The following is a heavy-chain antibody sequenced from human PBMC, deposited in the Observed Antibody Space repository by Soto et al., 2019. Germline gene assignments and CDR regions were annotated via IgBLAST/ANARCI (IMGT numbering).Heavy chain of an antibody. CDR1: GGSFSGYY. J-gene: IGHJ6*03. V-gene: IGHV4-34*01. CDR2: INHSGST. CDR3: ARAKPRNYYYYYYMDV. Sequence: PSETLSLTCAVYGGSFSGYYWSWIRQPPGKGLEWIGEINHSGSTNYNPSLKSRVTISVDTSKNQFSLKLSSVTAADTAVYYCARAKPRNYYYYYYMDVWGKGATVTVSS.